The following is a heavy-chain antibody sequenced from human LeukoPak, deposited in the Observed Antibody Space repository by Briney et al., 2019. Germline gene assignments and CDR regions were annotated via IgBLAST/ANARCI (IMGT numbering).Heavy chain of an antibody. V-gene: IGHV3-21*01. J-gene: IGHJ5*02. D-gene: IGHD4-17*01. CDR2: ISGSSTYI. CDR1: GFTFSRYN. Sequence: GGSLRLSCAASGFTFSRYNMNWVRQVPGKGLEWVSSISGSSTYIYYADSVKGRFTISRDNAKNSLYLQMNSLRAEDTAVYYCASYDWLDPWGQGTLVTVSS. CDR3: ASYDWLDP.